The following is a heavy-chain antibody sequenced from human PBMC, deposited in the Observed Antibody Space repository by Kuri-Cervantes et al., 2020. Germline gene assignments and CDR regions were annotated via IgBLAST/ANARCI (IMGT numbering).Heavy chain of an antibody. Sequence: ASVKVSCKASGYTFTSYDINWVRQATGQGPEWMGWMNPNSGNTGYAQKFQGRVTMTRDTSISTAYMELSRLRSDDTAVYYCARGRTLRYFDWQTWHLLLWGQGTLVTVSS. V-gene: IGHV1-8*01. J-gene: IGHJ4*02. CDR1: GYTFTSYD. CDR3: ARGRTLRYFDWQTWHLLL. CDR2: MNPNSGNT. D-gene: IGHD3-9*01.